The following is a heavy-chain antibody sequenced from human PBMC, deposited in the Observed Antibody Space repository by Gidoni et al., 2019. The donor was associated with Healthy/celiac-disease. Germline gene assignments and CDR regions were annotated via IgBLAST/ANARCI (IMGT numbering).Heavy chain of an antibody. CDR1: GFTFSSYG. Sequence: QVQLVESGGGVVQPGRSLRLSFAASGFTFSSYGMHWVRQAPGKGLEWVAVIWYDGSNKYDADSVKGRFTISRDNSKNTLYLQMNSLRAEDTAVYYCARDPRYTVGATNYGMDVWGQGTTVTVSS. CDR2: IWYDGSNK. D-gene: IGHD1-26*01. CDR3: ARDPRYTVGATNYGMDV. V-gene: IGHV3-33*01. J-gene: IGHJ6*02.